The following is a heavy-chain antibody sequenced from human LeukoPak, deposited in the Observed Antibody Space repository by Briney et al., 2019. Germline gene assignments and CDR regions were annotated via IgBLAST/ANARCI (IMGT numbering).Heavy chain of an antibody. CDR1: GVSISSGDHY. D-gene: IGHD3-10*01. CDR2: IFYSGSI. V-gene: IGHV4-30-4*01. Sequence: SQTLSLTCTVSGVSISSGDHYWTWVRKPPGKGLEWIGYIFYSGSIYYKPSLKSRLSMSVDTSKNQFSLRLSSVTAADTAVYYCSGSRHVLWLDPWGQGTLVTVSS. CDR3: SGSRHVLWLDP. J-gene: IGHJ5*02.